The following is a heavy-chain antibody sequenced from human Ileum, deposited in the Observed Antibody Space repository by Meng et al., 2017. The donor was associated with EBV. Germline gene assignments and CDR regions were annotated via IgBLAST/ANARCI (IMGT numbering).Heavy chain of an antibody. CDR3: ARQVPHDL. CDR1: GLTFSSHG. V-gene: IGHV3-33*01. CDR2: IWYDGSDE. D-gene: IGHD4/OR15-4a*01. Sequence: VGFVGSGGGVVQPGRSLRRSCTGSGLTFSSHGMHWVRQAPGRGLEWVGLIWYDGSDEFYSDSVKGRFTISRDNSKNTVYLQMESLRVEDTAVYYCARQVPHDLWGQGTLVTVSS. J-gene: IGHJ5*02.